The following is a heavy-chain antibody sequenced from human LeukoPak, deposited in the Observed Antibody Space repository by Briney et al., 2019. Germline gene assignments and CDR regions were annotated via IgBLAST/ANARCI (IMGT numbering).Heavy chain of an antibody. V-gene: IGHV3-11*01. Sequence: GGSLRLSCAASGFTFSDYYMSWIRQAPGKGLEWVSYISSSGRTINYADSLKGRFTISRANARNSLFLQMNSLRAEDTAVYYCARAESMVRGVIYFYGMDVWGQGTTVTVSS. CDR2: ISSSGRTI. CDR3: ARAESMVRGVIYFYGMDV. CDR1: GFTFSDYY. J-gene: IGHJ6*02. D-gene: IGHD3-10*01.